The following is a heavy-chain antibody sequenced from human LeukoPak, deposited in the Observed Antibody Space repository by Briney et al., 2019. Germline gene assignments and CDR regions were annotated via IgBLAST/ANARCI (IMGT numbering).Heavy chain of an antibody. Sequence: PSETLSLTCAVSGYSISSGYYWGWIRQPPGKGLEWIGSICHSGSTYYNPSLKSRVTISVDTSKNQFSLKLSSVTAADTAVYYCARHGGYCSGGSCYSGGTFDYWGQGTLVTVSS. V-gene: IGHV4-38-2*01. D-gene: IGHD2-15*01. CDR3: ARHGGYCSGGSCYSGGTFDY. J-gene: IGHJ4*02. CDR2: ICHSGST. CDR1: GYSISSGYY.